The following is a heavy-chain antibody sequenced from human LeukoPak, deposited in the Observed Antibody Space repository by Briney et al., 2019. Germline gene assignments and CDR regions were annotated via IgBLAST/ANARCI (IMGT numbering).Heavy chain of an antibody. J-gene: IGHJ4*02. D-gene: IGHD3-22*01. CDR2: IYYSGST. CDR1: GGSISSYY. Sequence: SETLSLTCTVSGGSISSYYWSWIRQPPGKGLEWIGYIYYSGSTNYNPSLKSRVTMSVDTSKNQFSLKLSSVAAADTAVYYCARARPHYDSSGYYDYWGQGTLVTVSS. CDR3: ARARPHYDSSGYYDY. V-gene: IGHV4-59*12.